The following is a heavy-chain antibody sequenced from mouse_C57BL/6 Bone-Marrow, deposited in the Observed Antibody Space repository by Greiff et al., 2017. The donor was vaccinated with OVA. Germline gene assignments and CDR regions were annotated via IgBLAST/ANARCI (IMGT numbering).Heavy chain of an antibody. CDR2: IWTGGGT. D-gene: IGHD4-1*01. Sequence: VQLQQSGPGLVAPSQSLSITCTVSGFSLTSYAISWVRQPPGKGLEWLGVIWTGGGTNYNSALKSRLSISKDNSKSQVFLKMNSLQTDDTARYYCARAPFWAYYAMDYWGQGTSVTVSS. V-gene: IGHV2-9-1*01. J-gene: IGHJ4*01. CDR3: ARAPFWAYYAMDY. CDR1: GFSLTSYA.